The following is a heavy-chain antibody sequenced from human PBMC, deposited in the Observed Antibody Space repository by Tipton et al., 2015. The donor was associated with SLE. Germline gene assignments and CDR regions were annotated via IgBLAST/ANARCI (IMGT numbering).Heavy chain of an antibody. CDR2: ISSNGGST. V-gene: IGHV3-64D*06. D-gene: IGHD2-2*01. CDR1: GFTFSSYA. CDR3: VSHGDCSSTSCPPDY. J-gene: IGHJ4*02. Sequence: SLRLSCSASGFTFSSYAMHWVRQAPGKGLEYVSAISSNGGSTYYADSVKGRFTISRDNSKNTLYLQMSSLRAEDTAVYYCVSHGDCSSTSCPPDYWGQGTLVTVSS.